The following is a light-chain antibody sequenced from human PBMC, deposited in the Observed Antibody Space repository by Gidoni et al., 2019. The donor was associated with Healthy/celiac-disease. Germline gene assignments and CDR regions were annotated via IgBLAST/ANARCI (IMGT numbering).Light chain of an antibody. CDR2: AAS. J-gene: IGKJ4*01. CDR3: QQSYSTPLT. CDR1: QSISSY. V-gene: IGKV1-39*01. Sequence: DIQMTQSPSSLSASVGDRVTITCRPSQSISSYLNWYQQKPGKAPKLLIYAASSLQSGVPSRFSGSESGTDFTLTISSLQPEDFETYYCQQSYSTPLTFGGGTKVEIK.